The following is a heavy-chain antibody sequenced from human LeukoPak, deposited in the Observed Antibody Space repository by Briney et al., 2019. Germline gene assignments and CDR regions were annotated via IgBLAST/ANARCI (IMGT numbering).Heavy chain of an antibody. CDR3: AKDWSSGVSGYLISFDF. J-gene: IGHJ4*02. V-gene: IGHV3-23*01. CDR2: ISSNGGIT. Sequence: GGSLRLSCAASGFIFSTYAMSWVRQAPGKGLECVSAISSNGGITYYADSVKGRFTISRDNSKNTLFLQASSLRAEDTAVYYCAKDWSSGVSGYLISFDFWGQGTLVTVSS. CDR1: GFIFSTYA. D-gene: IGHD3-22*01.